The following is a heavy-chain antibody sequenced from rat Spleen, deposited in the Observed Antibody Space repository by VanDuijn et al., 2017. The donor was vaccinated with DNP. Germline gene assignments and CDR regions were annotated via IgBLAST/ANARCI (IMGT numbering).Heavy chain of an antibody. CDR3: AGRPPPTRGPFDY. CDR2: ISYDGSST. V-gene: IGHV5-7*01. CDR1: GFTFSDHN. D-gene: IGHD1-4*01. Sequence: EVQLVESGGGLVQPGRSLILSCTASGFTFSDHNMAWVRQAPKKGLEWVATISYDGSSTYYRDPLKGRFIISRNNAKSSLYLQMDSLRSDDTATYYCAGRPPPTRGPFDYWGQGIMVTVSS. J-gene: IGHJ2*01.